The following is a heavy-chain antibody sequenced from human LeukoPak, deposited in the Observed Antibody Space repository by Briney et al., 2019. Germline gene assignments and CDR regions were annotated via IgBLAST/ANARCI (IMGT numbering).Heavy chain of an antibody. Sequence: SETLSLTCAVYGGSFSGYYWSWVRQPPGKGLEWIGEINHSGSTNYNPSLRSGGTISVDTSKNKFSLKLSSVTAADTAVYYCAGTRTRYYDILTGYFYWGQGTLVTVSS. J-gene: IGHJ4*02. D-gene: IGHD3-9*01. CDR1: GGSFSGYY. CDR3: AGTRTRYYDILTGYFY. CDR2: INHSGST. V-gene: IGHV4-34*01.